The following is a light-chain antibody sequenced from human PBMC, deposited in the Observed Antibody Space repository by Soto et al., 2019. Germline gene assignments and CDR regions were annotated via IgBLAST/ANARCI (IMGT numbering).Light chain of an antibody. Sequence: DLQMIQSPSSVSASVGDRVTITCRASQGISSWLAWYQQKPGKAPKLLIYAASSLESGVPSRFSGSGSGTDFTLTITNLQPEDFATYYCQKANGFPHTFGQGTKLEIK. V-gene: IGKV1D-12*01. CDR2: AAS. CDR3: QKANGFPHT. J-gene: IGKJ2*01. CDR1: QGISSW.